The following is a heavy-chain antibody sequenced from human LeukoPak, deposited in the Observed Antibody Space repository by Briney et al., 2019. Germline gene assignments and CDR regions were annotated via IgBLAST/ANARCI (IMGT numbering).Heavy chain of an antibody. V-gene: IGHV4-59*08. D-gene: IGHD3-22*01. CDR1: GGSISTYY. CDR3: ARQTLTYYYDSSGYSEGAYFDY. Sequence: PSETLSLTCTVSGGSISTYYWSWIRQPPGKGLEWIGYIYYSGSTNYNPTLKSRVTISVDTSKNQFSLKLSSVTAADTALYYCARQTLTYYYDSSGYSEGAYFDYWGQGTLVTVSS. CDR2: IYYSGST. J-gene: IGHJ4*02.